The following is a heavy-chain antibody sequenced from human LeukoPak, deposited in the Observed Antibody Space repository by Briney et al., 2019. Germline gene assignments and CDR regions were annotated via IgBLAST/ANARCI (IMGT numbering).Heavy chain of an antibody. CDR3: ARHFPHMDYSGWKQGWFDP. J-gene: IGHJ5*02. CDR1: GDSINSRSYY. CDR2: IYYSGIT. V-gene: IGHV4-39*01. Sequence: SEALSLTCTVSGDSINSRSYYWGWIRQPPGKGLEWIGSIYYSGITYYNPSLKSRVTISVYTSENQFSLRLISVTAADTAVYYCARHFPHMDYSGWKQGWFDPWGQGTLVTVSS. D-gene: IGHD6-19*01.